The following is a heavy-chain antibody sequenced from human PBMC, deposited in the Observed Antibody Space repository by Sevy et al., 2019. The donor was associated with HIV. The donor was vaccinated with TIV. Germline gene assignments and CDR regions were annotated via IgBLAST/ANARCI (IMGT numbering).Heavy chain of an antibody. CDR1: GFTFSNAW. CDR2: IKSKTDGGTT. J-gene: IGHJ4*02. D-gene: IGHD2-15*01. CDR3: TTDPGYCSGGSCYSRQN. Sequence: GGSLRLSCAASGFTFSNAWMSWVRQAPGKGLEWVGRIKSKTDGGTTDYAAPVKGRFTISRDDSKNRQYLQMNSLKTEDTAVYYCTTDPGYCSGGSCYSRQNWGQGTLVTVSS. V-gene: IGHV3-15*01.